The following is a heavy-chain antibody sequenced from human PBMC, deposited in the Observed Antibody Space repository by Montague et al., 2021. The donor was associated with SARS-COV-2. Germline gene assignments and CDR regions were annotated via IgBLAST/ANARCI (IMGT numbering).Heavy chain of an antibody. CDR1: GFSLSSTGVG. CDR2: IYWDDDK. J-gene: IGHJ4*02. CDR3: ARLLFVEVKRGYYFDY. D-gene: IGHD2/OR15-2a*01. Sequence: PALVKPTQTLTLTCTFSGFSLSSTGVGVGWIRQPPGKALEWLALIYWDDDKRYSPSLRNRVTITKDTSKRRVVLTVTDMDPVDTATYYCARLLFVEVKRGYYFDYWGQGALVTVSS. V-gene: IGHV2-5*02.